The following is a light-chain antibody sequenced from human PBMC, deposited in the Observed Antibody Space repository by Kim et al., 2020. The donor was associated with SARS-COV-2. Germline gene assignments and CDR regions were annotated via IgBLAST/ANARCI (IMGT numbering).Light chain of an antibody. CDR2: QTS. J-gene: IGKJ1*01. CDR1: QSPSPW. V-gene: IGKV1-5*03. CDR3: QQYHDSSA. Sequence: DIQVTRSPSTLSASVGDRVTISCRASQSPSPWVAWYQQKPGQAPKLLVFQTSILESGVPSRFSGSGSGTEFTLTISGLQPDDFATYYCQQYHDSSAFGQGTKVDIK.